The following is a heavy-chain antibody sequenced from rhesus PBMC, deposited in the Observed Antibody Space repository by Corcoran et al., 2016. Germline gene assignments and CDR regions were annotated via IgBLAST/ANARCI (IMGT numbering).Heavy chain of an antibody. Sequence: EVQLVESGGGLVQPGGSLRLSCAASGFTFSDYYMSWVRQAPGKGLVGVSSDSRSSSSIYYADSVEVRFTIARDNAKSSRSLQVNSLKTEDTAVYYCTRERMVVVTRFDYWGQGVLVTVSS. J-gene: IGHJ4*01. V-gene: IGHV3S16*01. D-gene: IGHD2-21*01. CDR2: DSRSSSSI. CDR3: TRERMVVVTRFDY. CDR1: GFTFSDYY.